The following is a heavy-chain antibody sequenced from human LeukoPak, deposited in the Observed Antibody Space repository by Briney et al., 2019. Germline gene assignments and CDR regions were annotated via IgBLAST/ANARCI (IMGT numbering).Heavy chain of an antibody. J-gene: IGHJ4*02. D-gene: IGHD3-9*01. CDR1: GYTFTSYD. Sequence: GASVKVSCKASGYTFTSYDINWVRQATGQGLEWMGWMNPNSGNTGYAQKFQGRVTMTRDTSISTAYMELSRLRSDDTAVYYCAREFSDYDIRDWGQGTLVTVSS. CDR3: AREFSDYDIRD. V-gene: IGHV1-8*01. CDR2: MNPNSGNT.